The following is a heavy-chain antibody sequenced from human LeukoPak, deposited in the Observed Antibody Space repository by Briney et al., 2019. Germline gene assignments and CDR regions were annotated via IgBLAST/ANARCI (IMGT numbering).Heavy chain of an antibody. CDR1: GYSFTSYW. D-gene: IGHD2-2*01. CDR3: ARTYCSSTSCGGMDV. CDR2: IYPGDSDT. V-gene: IGHV5-51*01. Sequence: GESLKISCKGSGYSFTSYWIGWVRQMPGKGLEWMGIIYPGDSDTGYSPSFQGQVTISADKSISTAYLQWSSLKASDTAMYYCARTYCSSTSCGGMDVWGKGTTVTVSS. J-gene: IGHJ6*04.